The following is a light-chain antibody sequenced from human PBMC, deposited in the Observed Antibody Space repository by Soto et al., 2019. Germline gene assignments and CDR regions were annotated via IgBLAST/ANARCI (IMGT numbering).Light chain of an antibody. V-gene: IGLV6-57*04. Sequence: NFMLTQPHSVSESPGKTVTISCTRSSGSIASNYVQWYQQRPGSAPTTVIYEDNQRPSGVPDRFSGSIDSSSNSASLTISGLKPEDEADYYCQSYDSSHLVFGGGTKLTVL. CDR2: EDN. CDR3: QSYDSSHLV. J-gene: IGLJ2*01. CDR1: SGSIASNY.